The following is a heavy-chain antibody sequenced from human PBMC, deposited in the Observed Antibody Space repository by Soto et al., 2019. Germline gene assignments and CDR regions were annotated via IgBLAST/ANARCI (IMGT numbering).Heavy chain of an antibody. CDR1: GYSFTSYW. V-gene: IGHV5-51*01. CDR3: ARRPDRDYGDIEDYFDY. D-gene: IGHD4-17*01. Sequence: GESLKISCKGSGYSFTSYWIGWVSQMPGKGLEWMGIIYPGDSDTRYSPSFQGQVTISADKSISTAYLQWSSLKASDTAMYYCARRPDRDYGDIEDYFDYWGQGTLVTVSS. J-gene: IGHJ4*02. CDR2: IYPGDSDT.